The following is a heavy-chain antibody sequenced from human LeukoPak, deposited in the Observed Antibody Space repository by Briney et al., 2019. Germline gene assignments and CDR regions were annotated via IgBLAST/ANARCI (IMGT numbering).Heavy chain of an antibody. J-gene: IGHJ5*02. CDR3: ARDLTTPFYDFWSGYYHNWFDP. CDR1: GYTFTSYY. Sequence: ASVTVSCKASGYTFTSYYMHWVRQTPGQGLEWMGIINPSGGSTSYAQKFQGRVTMTRDTSTSTVYMELISLRSEDTAVYYCARDLTTPFYDFWSGYYHNWFDPWGQGTLVTVSS. V-gene: IGHV1-46*01. D-gene: IGHD3-3*01. CDR2: INPSGGST.